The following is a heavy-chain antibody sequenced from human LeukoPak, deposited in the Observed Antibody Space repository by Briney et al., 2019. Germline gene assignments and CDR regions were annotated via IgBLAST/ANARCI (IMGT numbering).Heavy chain of an antibody. CDR1: GGSFSGYY. V-gene: IGHV4-30-4*08. CDR2: IYYSGST. Sequence: SETLSLTCAVYGGSFSGYYWSWIRQPPGKGLEWIGYIYYSGSTYYNPSLKSRVTISVDTSKNQFSLKLSSVTAADTAVYYCARVGRFLEGLAFDIWGQGTMVTVSS. J-gene: IGHJ3*02. CDR3: ARVGRFLEGLAFDI. D-gene: IGHD3-3*01.